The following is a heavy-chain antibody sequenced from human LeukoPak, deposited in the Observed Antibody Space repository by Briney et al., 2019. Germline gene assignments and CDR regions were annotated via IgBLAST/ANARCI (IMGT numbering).Heavy chain of an antibody. CDR3: AKDVAYCSGGSCYHPYYFDY. CDR2: ISGSGGST. D-gene: IGHD2-15*01. J-gene: IGHJ4*02. CDR1: GFTFSSYG. Sequence: AGGSLRLSCAASGFTFSSYGMHWVRQAPGKGLEWVSAISGSGGSTYYADSVKGRFTISRDNSKNTLYLQMNSLRAEDTAVYYCAKDVAYCSGGSCYHPYYFDYWGQGTLVTVSS. V-gene: IGHV3-23*01.